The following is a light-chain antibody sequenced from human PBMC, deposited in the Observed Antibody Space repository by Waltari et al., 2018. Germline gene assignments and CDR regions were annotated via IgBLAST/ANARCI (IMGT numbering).Light chain of an antibody. CDR3: SSYTSSTTRV. Sequence: QSPLTQPASVSGSPGQSITISCTGTSSDVGRYKYVPWFQHHPGKAPKLMIYDVSNRPSGVSTRFSGSKSGNTASLTISGLQAEDEADYYCSSYTSSTTRVFGGGTKLTVL. CDR2: DVS. V-gene: IGLV2-14*03. CDR1: SSDVGRYKY. J-gene: IGLJ3*02.